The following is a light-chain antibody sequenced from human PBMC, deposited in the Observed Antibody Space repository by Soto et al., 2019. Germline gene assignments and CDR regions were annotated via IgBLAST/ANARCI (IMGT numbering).Light chain of an antibody. V-gene: IGKV1-39*01. CDR1: QSISSY. J-gene: IGKJ4*01. CDR3: QQSYSTPRT. CDR2: AAS. Sequence: DIQMTQSPSSLSASVGDRVTITCRASQSISSYLNWYQQKPGKAPKLLIYAASSLQSGVPSRFSGSGSGTDFTLTISSLQPEDFATYYCQQSYSTPRTFGGRDQGGDQT.